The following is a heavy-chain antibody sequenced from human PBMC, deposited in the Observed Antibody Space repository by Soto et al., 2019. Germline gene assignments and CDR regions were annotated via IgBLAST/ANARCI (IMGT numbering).Heavy chain of an antibody. D-gene: IGHD3-22*01. Sequence: QVQLVQSGAEVKKPGSSVKVSCKASGGTFSSYTISWVRQAPGQGLEWMGRIIPILGIANYAQKFQGRVTITADKSTSTAYMELSSLRSEDTAVYYCARESSPYYYDSSTRYFDLWGRGTLVTVSS. CDR1: GGTFSSYT. V-gene: IGHV1-69*08. J-gene: IGHJ2*01. CDR3: ARESSPYYYDSSTRYFDL. CDR2: IIPILGIA.